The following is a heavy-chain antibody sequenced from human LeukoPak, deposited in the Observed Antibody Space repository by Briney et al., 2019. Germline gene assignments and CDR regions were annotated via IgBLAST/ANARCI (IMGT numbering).Heavy chain of an antibody. CDR3: ARDKISGSGTYYFDY. CDR2: IIPIFGTA. J-gene: IGHJ4*02. V-gene: IGHV1-69*13. D-gene: IGHD3-10*01. CDR1: GGTFSSYA. Sequence: SVKVSCKASGGTFSSYAISWVRQAPGQGLEWMGGIIPIFGTANYAQKFQGRVTITADESTSTAYMELSSLRSEDTAVYYCARDKISGSGTYYFDYWGQGTLVTVSS.